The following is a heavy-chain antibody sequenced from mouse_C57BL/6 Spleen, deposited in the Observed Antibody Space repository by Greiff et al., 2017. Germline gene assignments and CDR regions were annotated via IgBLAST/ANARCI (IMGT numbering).Heavy chain of an antibody. D-gene: IGHD2-1*01. CDR3: TGEDYGSLNWYFDV. Sequence: EVKVEESGGGLVQPGGSMKLSCVASGFTFSNYWMNWVRQSPEKGLEWVAQIRLQSDNYATHYAESVKRRFTISRDYSKSSVYLQMNNVRAEETGIYYCTGEDYGSLNWYFDVWGTGTTVTVSS. CDR2: IRLQSDNYAT. J-gene: IGHJ1*03. V-gene: IGHV6-3*01. CDR1: GFTFSNYW.